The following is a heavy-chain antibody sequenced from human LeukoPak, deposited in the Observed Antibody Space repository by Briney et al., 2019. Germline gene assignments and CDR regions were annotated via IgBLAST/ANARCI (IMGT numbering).Heavy chain of an antibody. D-gene: IGHD2-21*01. CDR3: ARYGRLGGESFDY. CDR2: ISTSVSTT. CDR1: GFTFSSYE. V-gene: IGHV3-48*03. Sequence: GSLRLSCAASGFTFSSYEMNWVRQAPGKGLEWVSYISTSVSTTYYADSVMGRFTISRDNGKNSLYLHMSSLRDEDTAVYYCARYGRLGGESFDYWGQGTLVTDSS. J-gene: IGHJ4*02.